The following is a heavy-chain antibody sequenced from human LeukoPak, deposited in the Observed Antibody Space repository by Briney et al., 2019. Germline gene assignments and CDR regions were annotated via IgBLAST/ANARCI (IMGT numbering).Heavy chain of an antibody. Sequence: PGGSLRLSCAASGFTFSNYWMNWVRQAPGKGLEWVANIKQDGSEKYYVDSVKGRFTISRDNAKNSLYLQMNSLRAEDTAVYYCANRHYYDNSGYPNWGQGTLVTVSS. D-gene: IGHD3-22*01. CDR2: IKQDGSEK. J-gene: IGHJ4*02. V-gene: IGHV3-7*01. CDR3: ANRHYYDNSGYPN. CDR1: GFTFSNYW.